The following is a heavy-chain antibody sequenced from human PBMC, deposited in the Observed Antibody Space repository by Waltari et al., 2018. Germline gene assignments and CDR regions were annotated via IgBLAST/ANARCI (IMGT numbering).Heavy chain of an antibody. V-gene: IGHV4-39*01. Sequence: QLQLQESGPGLVKPSDTLSLTCTVSGGPIHSLIYFWGWIRQPPGKGLEWIGSLNNGGSTYYNASLRSRVTISLDTSKNQFSLKVNSVTAADTAVYYCARHESYTTRDYWGQGTLVTVSS. CDR1: GGPIHSLIYF. J-gene: IGHJ4*02. CDR3: ARHESYTTRDY. D-gene: IGHD2-2*02. CDR2: LNNGGST.